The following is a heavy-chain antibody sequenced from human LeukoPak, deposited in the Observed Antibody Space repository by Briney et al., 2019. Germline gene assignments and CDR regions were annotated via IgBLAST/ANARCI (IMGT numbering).Heavy chain of an antibody. CDR1: GYTFSSYG. J-gene: IGHJ4*02. Sequence: AASVKVSCKASGYTFSSYGISWVRQAPGQGLEWMGWISAYNGNTNYAQKLQGRVTMTTDTSTSTAYMELRSLRSDDTAVYYCARAPLRYFDWLLAYFDYWGQGTLVTVSS. V-gene: IGHV1-18*01. CDR2: ISAYNGNT. CDR3: ARAPLRYFDWLLAYFDY. D-gene: IGHD3-9*01.